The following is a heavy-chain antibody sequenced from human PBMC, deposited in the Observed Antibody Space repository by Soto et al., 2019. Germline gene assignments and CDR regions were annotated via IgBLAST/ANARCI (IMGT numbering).Heavy chain of an antibody. Sequence: GASVKVSCKASGYTFTSYAMHWVRQAPGQRLEWMGWINAGNGNTKYSQKFQGRVTITRDTSASTAYMELSSLRSEDTAMYYCARRPGYGNAFDIWGQGTMVTVSS. CDR3: ARRPGYGNAFDI. V-gene: IGHV1-3*01. CDR2: INAGNGNT. CDR1: GYTFTSYA. J-gene: IGHJ3*02. D-gene: IGHD5-18*01.